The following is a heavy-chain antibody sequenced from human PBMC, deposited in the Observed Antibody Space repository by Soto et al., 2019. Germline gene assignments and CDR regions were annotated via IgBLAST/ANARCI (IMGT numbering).Heavy chain of an antibody. V-gene: IGHV4-61*01. CDR1: GASGSRGSYY. CDR2: VYYTGTT. D-gene: IGHD2-15*01. J-gene: IGHJ4*02. Sequence: SGALSLTGPFFGASGSRGSYYWSRNMQSPGKGLEWLGYVYYTGTTNYNPSLKSRVTISVDMPKSLFSLKLNSVTAADTAVYYCARQLGIWQLFDDWGRGTLVTVSS. CDR3: ARQLGIWQLFDD.